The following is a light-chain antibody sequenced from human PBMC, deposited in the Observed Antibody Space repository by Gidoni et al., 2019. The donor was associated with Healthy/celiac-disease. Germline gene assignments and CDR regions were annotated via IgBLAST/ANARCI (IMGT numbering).Light chain of an antibody. V-gene: IGKV1-9*01. CDR3: QQLNSYPPALT. Sequence: IQLTQSPSSLSASVGDRGTITCRASQGISSYLAWYQQKPGKAPKLLIYAASTLQSGVPSRFSGSGSGTDFTLTISSLQPEDFATYYCQQLNSYPPALTFXGXTKVEIK. CDR1: QGISSY. CDR2: AAS. J-gene: IGKJ4*01.